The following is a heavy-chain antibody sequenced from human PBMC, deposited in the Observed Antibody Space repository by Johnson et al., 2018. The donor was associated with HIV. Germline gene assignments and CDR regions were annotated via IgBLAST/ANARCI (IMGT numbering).Heavy chain of an antibody. CDR1: GFTFDDYA. D-gene: IGHD6-6*01. J-gene: IGHJ3*02. CDR3: ARAQLLADDAFNN. Sequence: VQLVESGGGLLHPGRSLRLSCAASGFTFDDYAMHWVRQAPGKGLEWVSGISWNSGSIGYADSVKGRFTISRDNSKNTLYLQMNSLRVEDTAIYYCARAQLLADDAFNNWGQGTMVTVSS. CDR2: ISWNSGSI. V-gene: IGHV3-9*01.